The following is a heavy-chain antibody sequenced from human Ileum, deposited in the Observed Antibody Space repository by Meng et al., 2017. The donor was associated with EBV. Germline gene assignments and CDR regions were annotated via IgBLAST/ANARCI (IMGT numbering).Heavy chain of an antibody. D-gene: IGHD2-15*01. CDR3: ARVGARGGSCYY. V-gene: IGHV1-18*01. CDR1: GYTFTSYG. Sequence: VQCAESVAQVTNPGSSVKVSGKASGYTFTSYGISWVRQAPGQGLEWMGWISAYNGNKNYAQKLQGRVTMTTDTSTSTAYMELRSLRSDDTAVYYCARVGARGGSCYYWGQGTLVTVSS. J-gene: IGHJ4*02. CDR2: ISAYNGNK.